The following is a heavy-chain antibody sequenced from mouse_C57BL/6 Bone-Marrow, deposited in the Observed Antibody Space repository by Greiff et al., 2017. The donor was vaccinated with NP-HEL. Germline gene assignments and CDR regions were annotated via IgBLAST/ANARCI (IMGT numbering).Heavy chain of an antibody. CDR2: INPNNGGT. V-gene: IGHV1-26*01. Sequence: VQLQQSGPELVKPGASVKISCKASGYTFTDYYMNWVKQSHGKSLEWIGDINPNNGGTSYNQKFKGKATLTVDKSSSTAYMELRSLTSEDSAVYYGARENSWFAYWGQGTLVTVSA. CDR3: ARENSWFAY. J-gene: IGHJ3*01. CDR1: GYTFTDYY.